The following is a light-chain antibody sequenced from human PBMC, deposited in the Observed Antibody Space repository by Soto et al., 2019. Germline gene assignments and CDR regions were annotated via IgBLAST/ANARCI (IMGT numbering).Light chain of an antibody. CDR2: GNT. CDR1: SSNIGAGYN. CDR3: QSFDSTLSGGV. J-gene: IGLJ1*01. V-gene: IGLV1-40*01. Sequence: QSVLTQPPSVSGAPGQRVTISCTGSSSNIGAGYNVHWYQQLPGTAPKLLIYGNTNRPSGVPDRFSASKSDTSASLAITGLQSEDEAFSYCQSFDSTLSGGVFGTGTKVTVL.